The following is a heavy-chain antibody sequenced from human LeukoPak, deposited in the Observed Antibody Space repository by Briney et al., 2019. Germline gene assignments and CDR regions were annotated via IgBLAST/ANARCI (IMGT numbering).Heavy chain of an antibody. CDR2: INHSGST. CDR1: GGSFSAYY. CDR3: ARDNYCSGGSCYSGRFDP. D-gene: IGHD2-15*01. V-gene: IGHV4-34*01. J-gene: IGHJ5*02. Sequence: SETLSLTCAVYGGSFSAYYWSWIRQPPGKGLEWIGEINHSGSTNYNPSLKSRVTISVDKSKNQFSLKLSSVTAADTAVYYCARDNYCSGGSCYSGRFDPWGQGTLVTVSS.